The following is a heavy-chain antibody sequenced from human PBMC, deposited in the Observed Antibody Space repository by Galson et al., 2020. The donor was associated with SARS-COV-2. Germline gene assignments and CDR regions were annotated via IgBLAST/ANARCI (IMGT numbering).Heavy chain of an antibody. V-gene: IGHV1-18*01. CDR2: ISAYNGNK. Sequence: GESLKISYNASGYTFTSYGISWLRQAPEQGLEWMGWISAYNGNKNYAQKLQGSVTMTTDTSTSTAYMELRSLRSDDTAVYYCARAEAEYCSGGSCYHYYYYMDVCGKGTTVTIS. J-gene: IGHJ6*03. CDR1: GYTFTSYG. D-gene: IGHD2-15*01. CDR3: ARAEAEYCSGGSCYHYYYYMDV.